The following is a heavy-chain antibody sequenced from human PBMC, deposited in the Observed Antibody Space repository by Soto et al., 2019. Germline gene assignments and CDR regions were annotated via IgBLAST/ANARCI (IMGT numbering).Heavy chain of an antibody. V-gene: IGHV3-48*04. CDR2: ISNRGSPT. CDR1: GFTFSSYT. J-gene: IGHJ4*02. D-gene: IGHD2-8*01. Sequence: PGGSLRLSCAASGFTFSSYTMNWVRQAPGKGLEWVSYISNRGSPTYAESVKGRFSVSRDNARNSVYLQMSSLRAEDTAFYYCGKMEYGLYYSDYWGLGTLVTVSS. CDR3: GKMEYGLYYSDY.